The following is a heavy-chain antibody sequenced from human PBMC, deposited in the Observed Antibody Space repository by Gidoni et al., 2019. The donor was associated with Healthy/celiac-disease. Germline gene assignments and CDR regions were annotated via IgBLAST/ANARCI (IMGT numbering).Heavy chain of an antibody. D-gene: IGHD3-22*01. CDR1: GFTFSSYG. CDR2: IWYDGSNK. J-gene: IGHJ4*02. CDR3: ALQPYYYDSSGYYLGY. Sequence: QVQLVESGGGVVQPGRSLRLSCAASGFTFSSYGMHWVRQAPGKGLEWVAVIWYDGSNKYYADSVKGRFTISRDNSKNTLYLQMNSLRAEDTAVYYCALQPYYYDSSGYYLGYWGQGTLVTVSS. V-gene: IGHV3-33*01.